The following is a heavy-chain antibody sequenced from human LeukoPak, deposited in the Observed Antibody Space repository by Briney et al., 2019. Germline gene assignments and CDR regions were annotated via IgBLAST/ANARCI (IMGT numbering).Heavy chain of an antibody. J-gene: IGHJ4*02. CDR3: ARHGTTRAHYYFDY. CDR2: INHSGST. D-gene: IGHD1-1*01. V-gene: IGHV4-34*01. CDR1: GGSFSGYY. Sequence: SETLSLTCAVYGGSFSGYYWSWIRQPPGKGLEWIGEINHSGSTNYNPSLKSRVTISVDTSKNQFSLKLSSVTAADTAVYYCARHGTTRAHYYFDYWGQGTLVTVSS.